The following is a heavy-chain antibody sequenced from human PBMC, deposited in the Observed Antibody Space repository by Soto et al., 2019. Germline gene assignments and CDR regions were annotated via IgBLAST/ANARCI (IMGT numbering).Heavy chain of an antibody. V-gene: IGHV3-21*01. D-gene: IGHD3-16*01. J-gene: IGHJ3*02. CDR1: GFTFSSYS. CDR2: ISSSSSYI. Sequence: EVQLVESGGGLVKPGGSLRLSCAASGFTFSSYSMNWVRQAPGKGLEWVSSISSSSSYIYYADSVKGRFTISRDNAKXXXXXXXXXXXXXXXXXXXXXXXXGGDLKAFDIWGQGTMVTVSS. CDR3: XXXXGGDLKAFDI.